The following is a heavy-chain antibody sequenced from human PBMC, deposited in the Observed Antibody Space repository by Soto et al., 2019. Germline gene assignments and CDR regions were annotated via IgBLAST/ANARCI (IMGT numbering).Heavy chain of an antibody. CDR2: IFSNDEQ. J-gene: IGHJ4*02. V-gene: IGHV2-26*01. CDR3: ARIPHRSGCEGFDY. CDR1: GFSLSIAGMG. D-gene: IGHD6-19*01. Sequence: VFSKESGPVLLKPTETLTLTCTVSGFSLSIAGMGVSWVRQPPGKALEWLAHIFSNDEQSYNTSLKSRLTISKDSFRGQVVLTITTLDPLDTATYYCARIPHRSGCEGFDYWGQGTLVTVSS.